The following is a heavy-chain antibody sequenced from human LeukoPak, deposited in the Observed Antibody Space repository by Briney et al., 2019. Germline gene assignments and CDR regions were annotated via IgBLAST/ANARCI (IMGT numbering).Heavy chain of an antibody. Sequence: PSETLSLTCTVSGGSISSGGYYWSWIRQHPGKGLEWIGYINYSGSTYYNPSLKSRVTISVDTSKNQFSLKLSSVTAADTAVYYCARAELRGTRVDYWGLGTLVTVSS. CDR1: GGSISSGGYY. J-gene: IGHJ4*02. D-gene: IGHD1-7*01. CDR2: INYSGST. V-gene: IGHV4-31*03. CDR3: ARAELRGTRVDY.